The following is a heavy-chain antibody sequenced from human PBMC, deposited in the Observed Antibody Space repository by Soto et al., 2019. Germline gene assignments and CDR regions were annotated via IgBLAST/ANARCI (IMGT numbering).Heavy chain of an antibody. CDR1: GDSISNSRFY. CDR2: IYHTGNA. CDR3: ARVFFYFNDYTTTWFYS. Sequence: TSETLSLTCSVSGDSISNSRFYWAWIRQPPGEGLEWIGSIYHTGNAYYNPSLKSRVTIFVDTSKNQFSLKLTSVTAADTALYYCARVFFYFNDYTTTWFYS. J-gene: IGHJ5*01. V-gene: IGHV4-39*01. D-gene: IGHD3-16*01.